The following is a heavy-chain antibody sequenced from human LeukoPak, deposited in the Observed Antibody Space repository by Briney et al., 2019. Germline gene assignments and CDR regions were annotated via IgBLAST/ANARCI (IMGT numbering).Heavy chain of an antibody. CDR2: IYYSGST. J-gene: IGHJ4*02. CDR3: ATARRHIVVVPAAFDY. V-gene: IGHV4-59*01. Sequence: PSETLSLTCTVSGGSISSYYWSWIRQPPGKGLEWIGYIYYSGSTEYNPSLKSRVTMSVDTSKSQFSLKMTSVTAEDTAVYYCATARRHIVVVPAAFDYWGQGTLVTVSS. CDR1: GGSISSYY. D-gene: IGHD2-2*01.